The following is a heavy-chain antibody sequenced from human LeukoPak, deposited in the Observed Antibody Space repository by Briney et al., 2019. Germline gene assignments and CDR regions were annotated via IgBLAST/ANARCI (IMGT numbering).Heavy chain of an antibody. CDR3: ARGLRVGYASAYYFDY. V-gene: IGHV4-39*07. D-gene: IGHD2-2*01. CDR1: GGSISSSSYY. CDR2: INHSGST. J-gene: IGHJ4*02. Sequence: SETLSLTCTVSGGSISSSSYYWGWIRQPPGKGLEWIGEINHSGSTNYNPSLKSRVTISVDTSKNQFSLKLSSVTAADTAVYYCARGLRVGYASAYYFDYWGQGTLVTVSS.